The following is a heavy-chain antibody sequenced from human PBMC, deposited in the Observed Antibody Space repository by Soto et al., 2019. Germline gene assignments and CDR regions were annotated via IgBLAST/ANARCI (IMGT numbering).Heavy chain of an antibody. CDR2: INSDGTTT. Sequence: LRLSCAASGFTFSIYWMHWVRQAPGKELMWVSRINSDGTTTTYADSVEGRFTISRDNAKNTVFLQMNSLRAEDTAVYFCARDLTGLVFDYWGQGTPVTVSS. CDR1: GFTFSIYW. D-gene: IGHD3-16*01. CDR3: ARDLTGLVFDY. J-gene: IGHJ4*02. V-gene: IGHV3-74*01.